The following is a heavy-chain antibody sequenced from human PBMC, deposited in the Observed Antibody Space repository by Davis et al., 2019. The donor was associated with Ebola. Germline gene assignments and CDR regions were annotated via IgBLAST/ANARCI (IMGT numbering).Heavy chain of an antibody. CDR2: LNPSGGST. J-gene: IGHJ3*02. D-gene: IGHD1-1*01. V-gene: IGHV1-46*01. CDR3: ALENQGAFDI. CDR1: AYTSTSYY. Sequence: ASSLISCKASAYTSTSYYIHCLPQAPPQGLESLGLLNPSGGSTSYAQKFQGRVTMTRDTSTSTVYMELSSLRSEDTAVYYCALENQGAFDIWGQGTIVTVSS.